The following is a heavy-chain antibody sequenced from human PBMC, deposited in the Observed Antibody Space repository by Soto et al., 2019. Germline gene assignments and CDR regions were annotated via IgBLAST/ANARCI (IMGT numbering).Heavy chain of an antibody. Sequence: QVHLVQSGAEVRKPGSSVKVSCKASGGTLSNSAVSWVRQAPGQGLEWMGGTIPIVGTTQYAQKFQGRVTFTADDSTNTAYMELSSLRSEDTAVYYCARGESNDTGDGDWGQGTLVTVSS. CDR3: ARGESNDTGDGD. J-gene: IGHJ4*02. CDR2: TIPIVGTT. V-gene: IGHV1-69*01. CDR1: GGTLSNSA. D-gene: IGHD5-18*01.